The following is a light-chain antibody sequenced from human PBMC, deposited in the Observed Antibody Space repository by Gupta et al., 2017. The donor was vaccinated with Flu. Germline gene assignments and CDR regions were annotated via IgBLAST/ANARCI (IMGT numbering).Light chain of an antibody. CDR1: SSDVGNYDY. CDR2: DVT. J-gene: IGLJ1*01. Sequence: SSDVGNYDYVSWYQLHPGKAPKLMIYDVTKRPSGVPDRFSGSKSGNTASLTVSGLQADDEAEYYCCSYAGTYTFVFGTGTKVTVL. CDR3: CSYAGTYTFV. V-gene: IGLV2-11*01.